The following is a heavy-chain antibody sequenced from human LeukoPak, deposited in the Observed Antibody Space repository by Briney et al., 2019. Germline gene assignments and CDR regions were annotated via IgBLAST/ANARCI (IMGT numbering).Heavy chain of an antibody. CDR2: INPNSGGT. V-gene: IGHV1-2*02. Sequence: ASVKVFCKASGYTFTGYYMHWVRQAPGQGLEWMGWINPNSGGTNYAQKFQGRVTMTRDSSISTAYMELSRLRSDDTAVYYCARDIVGATPDYWGQGTLVTVSS. J-gene: IGHJ4*02. CDR1: GYTFTGYY. D-gene: IGHD1-26*01. CDR3: ARDIVGATPDY.